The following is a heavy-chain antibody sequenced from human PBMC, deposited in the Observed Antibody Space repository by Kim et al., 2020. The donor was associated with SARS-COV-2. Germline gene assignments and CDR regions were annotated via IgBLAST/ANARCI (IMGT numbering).Heavy chain of an antibody. CDR2: SSSSYI. J-gene: IGHJ3*01. CDR3: ASYVEMA. Sequence: SSSSYIYYADSVKGRFTISRDNAKNSLYLQMNSLRAEDTAVYYCASYVEMAWGQGTMVTVSS. D-gene: IGHD3-16*01. V-gene: IGHV3-21*01.